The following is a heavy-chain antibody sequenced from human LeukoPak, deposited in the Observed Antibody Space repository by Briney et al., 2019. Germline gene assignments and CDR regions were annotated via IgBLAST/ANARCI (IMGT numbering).Heavy chain of an antibody. V-gene: IGHV3-30*04. CDR2: ISYDGSNK. CDR3: TTHRDQLLSEDGFDY. D-gene: IGHD2-2*01. Sequence: GGSLRLSCAASGYTFSTHAMHWVRQAPGKGLEWMAEISYDGSNKFYANSVKGRFTVSRDNSKNTMYLQMNSLKNEDTAVYYCTTHRDQLLSEDGFDYWGQGTLVTVSS. CDR1: GYTFSTHA. J-gene: IGHJ4*02.